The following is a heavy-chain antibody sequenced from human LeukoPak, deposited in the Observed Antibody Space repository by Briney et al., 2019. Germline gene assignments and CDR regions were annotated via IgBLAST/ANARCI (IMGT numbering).Heavy chain of an antibody. Sequence: HPGGSLRLSCAASGLTGSSNFMTWVRQAPGKGLEWVSAIYSGGSTFYAASVRGRFNISRDNSKKTMFLQMSSLRAEDAAVYYCASSGTASRGAMDVWGQGTTVTVSS. CDR1: GLTGSSNF. J-gene: IGHJ6*02. CDR2: IYSGGST. V-gene: IGHV3-66*01. CDR3: ASSGTASRGAMDV. D-gene: IGHD1-1*01.